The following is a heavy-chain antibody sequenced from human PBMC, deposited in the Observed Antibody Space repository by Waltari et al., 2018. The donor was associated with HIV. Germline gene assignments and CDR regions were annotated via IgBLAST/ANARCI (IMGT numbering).Heavy chain of an antibody. CDR2: LHPEDGKA. CDR3: ATGGDYGSPFDY. J-gene: IGHJ4*02. V-gene: IGHV1-24*01. Sequence: QVQLIQSGAEVKKPGASVKVSCKVSGYTLTELSIHWVRQAPGKGLEWMGGLHPEDGKAIYAQKFQGRVTMTEDTSTDTAYMQLTSLRSEDTAIYYCATGGDYGSPFDYWGQGTLVTVSS. D-gene: IGHD4-17*01. CDR1: GYTLTELS.